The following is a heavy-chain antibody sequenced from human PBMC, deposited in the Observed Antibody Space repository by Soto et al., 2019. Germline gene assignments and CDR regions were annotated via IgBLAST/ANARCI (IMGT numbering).Heavy chain of an antibody. D-gene: IGHD3-10*01. CDR1: GGSISSGGYY. Sequence: QVQLQESGPGLVKPSQTLSLTCTVSGGSISSGGYYWSWIRQHPGKGLAWIGYIYYSGSTYYNPSLKSRVTISVDTSKNQFSLKLSSVTAADTAVYYCARELLWFGEATNWFDPWGQGTLVTVSS. CDR2: IYYSGST. V-gene: IGHV4-31*03. CDR3: ARELLWFGEATNWFDP. J-gene: IGHJ5*02.